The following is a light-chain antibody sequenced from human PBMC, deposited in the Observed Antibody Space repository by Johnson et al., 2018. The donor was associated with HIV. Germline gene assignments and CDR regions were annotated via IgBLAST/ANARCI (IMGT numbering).Light chain of an antibody. V-gene: IGLV1-51*01. CDR1: SSNIGNNY. CDR2: DNN. Sequence: QSVLTQPPSVSAAPGQKVTISCSGSSSNIGNNYVSWYQQLPGTAPRIVTYDNNKRPSGIPARFSGSKSATSATLDITGLQTGDEADYYCGTWDGSLSVYVFGAGTEVTVL. CDR3: GTWDGSLSVYV. J-gene: IGLJ1*01.